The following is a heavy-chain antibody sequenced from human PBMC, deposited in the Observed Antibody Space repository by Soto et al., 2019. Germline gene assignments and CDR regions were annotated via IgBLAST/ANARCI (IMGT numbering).Heavy chain of an antibody. J-gene: IGHJ6*02. CDR3: ARLIGYCISTSCSDYYGMDV. CDR2: IYYSGST. CDR1: GGSIRSSSYY. D-gene: IGHD2-2*01. V-gene: IGHV4-39*01. Sequence: TSETLSLTCTVSGGSIRSSSYYWGWIRQPPGKGLEWIGSIYYSGSTYYNPSLKSRVTISVDTSKNQFSLKLSSVTAADTAVYYCARLIGYCISTSCSDYYGMDVWGRGTTVTVSS.